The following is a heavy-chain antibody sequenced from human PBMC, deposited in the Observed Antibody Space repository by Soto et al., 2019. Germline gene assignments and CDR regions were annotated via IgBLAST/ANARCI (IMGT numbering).Heavy chain of an antibody. CDR2: IYPGDSDT. CDR1: GYSFTSYW. J-gene: IGHJ6*02. D-gene: IGHD3-10*01. Sequence: LKISCKGSGYSFTSYWIGWVRQMPGKGLEWMGIIYPGDSDTRYSPSFQGQVTISADKSISTAYLQWSSLKASDTAMYYCARGDRITMVRGVKYGMDVWGQGTTVTSP. CDR3: ARGDRITMVRGVKYGMDV. V-gene: IGHV5-51*01.